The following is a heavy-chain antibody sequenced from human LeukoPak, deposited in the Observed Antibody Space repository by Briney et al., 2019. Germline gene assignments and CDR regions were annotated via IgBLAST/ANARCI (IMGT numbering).Heavy chain of an antibody. CDR3: ARALYGSGSYTDY. J-gene: IGHJ4*02. D-gene: IGHD3-10*01. V-gene: IGHV3-64*01. Sequence: GGSLRLSCAASGFTFSSYAMHWVRQAPGKGLEYVSAISSNGGSTYYANSVKGRFTISRDNSKNTLYLQMGSLRAEDMAVYYCARALYGSGSYTDYWGQGTLVTVSS. CDR1: GFTFSSYA. CDR2: ISSNGGST.